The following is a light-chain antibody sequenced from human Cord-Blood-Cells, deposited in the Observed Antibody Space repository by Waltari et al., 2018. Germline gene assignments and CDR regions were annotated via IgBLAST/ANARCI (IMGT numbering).Light chain of an antibody. CDR3: QQYNNWPPSYS. V-gene: IGKV3-15*01. CDR2: GAS. J-gene: IGKJ2*03. Sequence: EIEMTQSPPTLSVSPGERATLSCRASQSVSSNLAWYQQKPGQAPRLLIYGASTRATGIPARFSGSGSGTEFTLTISSLQSEDFAVYYCQQYNNWPPSYSFGQGTKLEIK. CDR1: QSVSSN.